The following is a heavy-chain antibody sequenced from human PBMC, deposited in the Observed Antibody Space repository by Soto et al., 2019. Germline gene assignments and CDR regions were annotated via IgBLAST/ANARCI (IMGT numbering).Heavy chain of an antibody. V-gene: IGHV4-34*01. CDR3: ARGGQQRIYGMDV. J-gene: IGHJ6*02. Sequence: SETLSLTCAVYGGSFSGYGWSWIRQPPGKGLEWIGEINHSGSTNYNPSLKSRVTISVDTSKNQFSLKLSSATAADTAVYYCARGGQQRIYGMDVWGQGTTVTVSS. D-gene: IGHD6-13*01. CDR1: GGSFSGYG. CDR2: INHSGST.